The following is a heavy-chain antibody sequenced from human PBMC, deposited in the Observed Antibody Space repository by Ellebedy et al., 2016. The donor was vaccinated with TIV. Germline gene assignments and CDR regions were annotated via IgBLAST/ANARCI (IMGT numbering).Heavy chain of an antibody. CDR1: GGSFSGYY. V-gene: IGHV4-34*01. Sequence: SETLSLTXAVYGGSFSGYYWSWIRQPPGKGLEWIGEINHSGSTNYNPSLKSRVTISVDTSKNQFSLKLSSVTAADTAVYYCARGERAPHAFDIWGQGTMVTVSS. CDR2: INHSGST. J-gene: IGHJ3*02. CDR3: ARGERAPHAFDI.